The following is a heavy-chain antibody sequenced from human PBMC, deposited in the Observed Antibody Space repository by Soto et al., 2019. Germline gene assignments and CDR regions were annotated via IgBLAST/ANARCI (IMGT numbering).Heavy chain of an antibody. CDR3: VKGQSRAVGTDFDY. D-gene: IGHD1-1*01. CDR1: GFTFSSYA. CDR2: ISSNGGST. J-gene: IGHJ4*02. Sequence: GGSLRLSCSASGFTFSSYAMHWVRQAPGKGLEYVSAISSNGGSTYYADSVKGTFTISRDNSKNTLYLQMGSLRADDTAVYYCVKGQSRAVGTDFDYWGQGTLVTVSS. V-gene: IGHV3-64D*08.